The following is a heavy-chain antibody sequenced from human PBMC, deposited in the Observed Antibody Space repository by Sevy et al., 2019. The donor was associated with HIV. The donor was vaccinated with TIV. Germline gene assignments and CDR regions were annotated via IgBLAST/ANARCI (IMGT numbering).Heavy chain of an antibody. J-gene: IGHJ4*02. CDR1: GFTISSDYY. CDR3: ARDYYGSGSYYEFVY. Sequence: SETLSLTCTVSGFTISSDYYWGWIRQPPGKGLEWLGSIYDGGSTYYNPSLKSRVTISIDTSENQFSLKLSSVTAADTAVYYCARDYYGSGSYYEFVYWGQGTLVTVSS. D-gene: IGHD3-10*01. V-gene: IGHV4-38-2*02. CDR2: IYDGGST.